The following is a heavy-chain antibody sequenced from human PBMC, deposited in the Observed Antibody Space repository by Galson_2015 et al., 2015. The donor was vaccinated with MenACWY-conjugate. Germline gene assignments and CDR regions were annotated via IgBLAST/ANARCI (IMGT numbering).Heavy chain of an antibody. Sequence: SLRLSCAASGFTFSSYAMSWVRQAPGKGLEWVSAISGSGGSTYYADSVKGRFTISRDNSKNTLYLQMNSLRAGDTAVYYCAKDRLGATTSWFDPWGQGALVTVSS. V-gene: IGHV3-23*01. J-gene: IGHJ5*02. CDR1: GFTFSSYA. D-gene: IGHD1-26*01. CDR3: AKDRLGATTSWFDP. CDR2: ISGSGGST.